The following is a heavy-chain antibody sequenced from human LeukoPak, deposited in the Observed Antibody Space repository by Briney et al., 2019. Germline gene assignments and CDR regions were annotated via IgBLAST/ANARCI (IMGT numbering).Heavy chain of an antibody. J-gene: IGHJ3*02. V-gene: IGHV4-4*07. D-gene: IGHD3-22*01. Sequence: SETLSLTCTVSGGSISSYYWSWIRQPAGKGLEWIGRIYTSGSTNYNPSLKSRVTMSVDTSKNQFSLKLSSVTAADTAVYYCARNGHYYDIWGGKNAFDIWGQGTMVTVSS. CDR1: GGSISSYY. CDR3: ARNGHYYDIWGGKNAFDI. CDR2: IYTSGST.